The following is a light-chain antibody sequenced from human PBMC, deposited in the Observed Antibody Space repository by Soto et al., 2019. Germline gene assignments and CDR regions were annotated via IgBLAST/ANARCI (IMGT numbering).Light chain of an antibody. CDR3: QQYGSSPYA. J-gene: IGKJ2*01. CDR2: DAS. CDR1: QSVTDSY. Sequence: EIVLTQSPGTLSLSPGERATLSCRASQSVTDSYLAWYQHKPGQAPRLLIYDASTRATAIPDRFNGGGSGTDFTLTISSLEPEDFAVYYCQQYGSSPYAFGQGTKLEI. V-gene: IGKV3-20*01.